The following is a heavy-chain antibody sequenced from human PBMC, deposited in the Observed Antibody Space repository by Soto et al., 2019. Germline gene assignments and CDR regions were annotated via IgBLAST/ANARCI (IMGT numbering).Heavy chain of an antibody. V-gene: IGHV1-3*01. CDR3: ARVLAVTTKLYYYYGMDV. D-gene: IGHD4-17*01. CDR2: INAGNGNT. Sequence: QVQLVQSGAEVKKPGASVKVSCKASGYTFTSYAMHWVRQAPGQRLEWMGWINAGNGNTKYSQKFQGRVTITRDTSASTAYMERSSLRSEDTAVYYCARVLAVTTKLYYYYGMDVWGQGTTVTVSS. J-gene: IGHJ6*02. CDR1: GYTFTSYA.